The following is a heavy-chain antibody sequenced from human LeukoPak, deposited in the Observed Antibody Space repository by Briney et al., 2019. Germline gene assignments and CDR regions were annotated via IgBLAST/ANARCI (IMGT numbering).Heavy chain of an antibody. CDR3: ARDPGGADFSYYGMDV. V-gene: IGHV3-53*01. CDR2: IYGGDNT. Sequence: PGGSLRLSCAASGFTVSTNYMNWVRQAPGKGLEWVSVIYGGDNTNYADSVKGRFTTSRDYLKNTLYLQMNSLRAEDTAVYYCARDPGGADFSYYGMDVWGQGTTVTVSS. CDR1: GFTVSTNY. D-gene: IGHD2/OR15-2a*01. J-gene: IGHJ6*02.